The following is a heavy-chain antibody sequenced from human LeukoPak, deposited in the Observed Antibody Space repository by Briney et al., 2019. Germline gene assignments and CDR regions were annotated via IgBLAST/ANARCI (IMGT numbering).Heavy chain of an antibody. CDR1: GGSISSGGYS. CDR2: IFYSGST. J-gene: IGHJ6*03. V-gene: IGHV4-30-4*07. Sequence: PSETLSLTCAVSGGSISSGGYSWSWIRQPPGKGLEWIGYIFYSGSTYYDPSLKSRVTISVDTSKNQFSLKLSSVTAADTAVYYCARVQVYYQYMDVWGKGTTVTVSS. CDR3: ARVQVYYQYMDV.